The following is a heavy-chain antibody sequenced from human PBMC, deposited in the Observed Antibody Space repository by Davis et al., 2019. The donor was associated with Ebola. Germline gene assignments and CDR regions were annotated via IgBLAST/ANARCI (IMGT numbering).Heavy chain of an antibody. CDR2: IIPIFGTA. J-gene: IGHJ4*02. V-gene: IGHV1-69*06. Sequence: SVTVSCKASGCTFSSYAISWVRQAPGQGLEWMGGIIPIFGTANYAQKFQGRVTITADKSTSTAYMELSSLRSEDTAVYYCAREGRGLRFEGPLDYWGQGTLVTVSS. CDR1: GCTFSSYA. D-gene: IGHD5-12*01. CDR3: AREGRGLRFEGPLDY.